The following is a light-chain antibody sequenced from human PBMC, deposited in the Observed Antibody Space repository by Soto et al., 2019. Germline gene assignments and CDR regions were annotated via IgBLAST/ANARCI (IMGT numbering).Light chain of an antibody. CDR2: GAS. V-gene: IGKV3-11*01. J-gene: IGKJ5*01. Sequence: EIVLTQSPATLSLSPGERAILSCRASQNVDTYVVWYQRKPGQAPRLLIYGASNRATGIPGRFSASGSGTDFTLTITPLEPEDFAVYFCQQYANPPITFGQGTRLEIK. CDR3: QQYANPPIT. CDR1: QNVDTY.